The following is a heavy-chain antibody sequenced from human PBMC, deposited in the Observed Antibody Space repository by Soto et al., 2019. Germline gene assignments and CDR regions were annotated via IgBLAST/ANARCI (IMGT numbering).Heavy chain of an antibody. J-gene: IGHJ4*02. CDR1: GFTFRSYI. Sequence: VGSLRLSSAASGFTFRSYIMNWVRQAPGKGLEWVSYISSSSSTIYYADSVKGRFTISRDNAKNSLYLQMNSLRDEDTAVYYCARGIGNYDPYFDYWGQGTLVTVSS. CDR2: ISSSSSTI. CDR3: ARGIGNYDPYFDY. D-gene: IGHD4-4*01. V-gene: IGHV3-48*02.